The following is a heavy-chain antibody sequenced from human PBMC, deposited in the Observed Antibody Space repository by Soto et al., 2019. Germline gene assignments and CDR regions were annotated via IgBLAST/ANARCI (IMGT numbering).Heavy chain of an antibody. Sequence: GESLKISCKGSGYSFTTYWIGWVRQMPGKGLEWMGIIYPGDSDTRYSPSFQGQVTISADKSISTAYLQWSSLKASDTAMYYRSRRYGRDGYNFDYWGQGTLVTVSS. CDR2: IYPGDSDT. D-gene: IGHD5-12*01. J-gene: IGHJ4*02. V-gene: IGHV5-51*01. CDR3: SRRYGRDGYNFDY. CDR1: GYSFTTYW.